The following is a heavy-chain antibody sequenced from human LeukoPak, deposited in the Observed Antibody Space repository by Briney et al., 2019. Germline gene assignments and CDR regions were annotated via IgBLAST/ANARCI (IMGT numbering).Heavy chain of an antibody. CDR3: ARDHGMTTVTAFDY. Sequence: ASVKASCKASGYTFTGYYMHWVRQAPGQGLEWMGWINPNSGGTNYAQKFQGRVTMTRDASISTAYMELSRLRSDDTAVYYCARDHGMTTVTAFDYWGQGTLVTVSS. J-gene: IGHJ4*02. V-gene: IGHV1-2*02. D-gene: IGHD4-17*01. CDR2: INPNSGGT. CDR1: GYTFTGYY.